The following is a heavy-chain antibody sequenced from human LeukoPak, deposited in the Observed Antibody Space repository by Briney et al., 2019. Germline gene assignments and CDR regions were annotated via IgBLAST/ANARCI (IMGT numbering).Heavy chain of an antibody. D-gene: IGHD3-22*01. V-gene: IGHV3-23*01. Sequence: PGGSLRLSCAASGFTFSSYAMSWVRQAPGKGLEWLSAISGGGGSTYYADSVKGWFTISRDNSKNTLYLQLNSLRAEDTAVYYCAKWGGSSGYYSGYFDYWGQGTLVTVSS. CDR3: AKWGGSSGYYSGYFDY. J-gene: IGHJ4*02. CDR1: GFTFSSYA. CDR2: ISGGGGST.